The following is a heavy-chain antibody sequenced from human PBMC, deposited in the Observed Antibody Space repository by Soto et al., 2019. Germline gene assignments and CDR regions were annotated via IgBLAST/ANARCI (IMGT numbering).Heavy chain of an antibody. J-gene: IGHJ6*02. CDR1: GGPVSSGSYY. CDR3: ARGGDSVVVPAALGDYYYFYGMDV. V-gene: IGHV4-61*01. CDR2: IYYSGST. D-gene: IGHD2-2*01. Sequence: PSETLSLTCTVSGGPVSSGSYYWSWIRQPPGKGLEWIGYIYYSGSTNYNPSLKSRVTISVDTSKNQFSLKLSSVTAADTAVYYCARGGDSVVVPAALGDYYYFYGMDVWGQGTTVTVSS.